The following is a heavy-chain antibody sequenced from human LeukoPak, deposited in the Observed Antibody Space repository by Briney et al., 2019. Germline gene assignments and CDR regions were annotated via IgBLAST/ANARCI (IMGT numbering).Heavy chain of an antibody. J-gene: IGHJ6*02. V-gene: IGHV1-69*04. D-gene: IGHD4-17*01. CDR1: GGTFSSYA. Sequence: AASVKVSCKASGGTFSSYAISWVRQAPGQGLEWMGRIIPILGIANYAQKFQGRVTITADKSTSTAYMELSSLRSEDTAVYYCARDQYGDCDQYYYGMDVWGQGTTVTVSS. CDR3: ARDQYGDCDQYYYGMDV. CDR2: IIPILGIA.